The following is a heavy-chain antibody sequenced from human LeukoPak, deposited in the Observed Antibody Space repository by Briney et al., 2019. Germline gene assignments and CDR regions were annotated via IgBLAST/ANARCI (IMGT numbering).Heavy chain of an antibody. CDR1: GFTFSDYY. D-gene: IGHD3-10*01. V-gene: IGHV3-11*01. Sequence: GGSLRLSCAASGFTFSDYYMSWIRQAPGKGLEWVSYISSSGSTILYADSVKGRFTISRDNAKNSLFLQMNSLRAEDTAVYYCARAVVRTRVDYWGQGTLVTVSS. CDR2: ISSSGSTI. J-gene: IGHJ4*02. CDR3: ARAVVRTRVDY.